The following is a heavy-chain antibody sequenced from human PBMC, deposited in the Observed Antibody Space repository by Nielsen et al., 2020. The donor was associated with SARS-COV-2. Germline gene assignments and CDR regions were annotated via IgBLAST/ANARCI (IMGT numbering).Heavy chain of an antibody. Sequence: GGSLRLSCAASGFTFDDYAMHWVRQAPGKGLEWVSGISWNSGSIGYADSVKGRFTISRDNAKNTLNLQMNSLTADETAVYYCAIWPPEALPSTNNWGQGTLVTVSS. J-gene: IGHJ4*02. CDR3: AIWPPEALPSTNN. CDR1: GFTFDDYA. V-gene: IGHV3-9*01. D-gene: IGHD2-2*01. CDR2: ISWNSGSI.